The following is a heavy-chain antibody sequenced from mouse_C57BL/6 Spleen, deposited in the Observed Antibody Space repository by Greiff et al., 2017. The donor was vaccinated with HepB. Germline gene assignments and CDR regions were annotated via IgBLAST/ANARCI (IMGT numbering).Heavy chain of an antibody. CDR1: GFTFSDYG. J-gene: IGHJ2*01. Sequence: VQLQQSGGGLVKPGGSLKLSCAASGFTFSDYGMHWVRQAPEKGLEWVAYISSGSSTIYYADTVKGRFTIARDNAKNTLFLQMTSLRSEDTAMYYCARHSSGLFDYWGQGTTLTVSS. CDR2: ISSGSSTI. D-gene: IGHD3-2*02. V-gene: IGHV5-17*01. CDR3: ARHSSGLFDY.